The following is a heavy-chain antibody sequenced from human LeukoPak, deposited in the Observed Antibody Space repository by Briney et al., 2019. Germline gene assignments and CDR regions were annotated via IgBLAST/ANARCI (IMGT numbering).Heavy chain of an antibody. D-gene: IGHD3/OR15-3a*01. V-gene: IGHV1-46*01. J-gene: IGHJ4*02. CDR3: AKGGTWTIYYFDY. CDR2: INPSGGTT. Sequence: ASVKVSCKASGYTFTGYYIHWVRQAPGQGLEWMGIINPSGGTTSYAQKFQGRVTMTRDTSTTTVYMELSSLRSEDTAVYYCAKGGTWTIYYFDYWGQGTLVTVSS. CDR1: GYTFTGYY.